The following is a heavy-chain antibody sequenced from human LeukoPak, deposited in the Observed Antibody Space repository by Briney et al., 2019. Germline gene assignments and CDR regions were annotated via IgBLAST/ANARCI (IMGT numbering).Heavy chain of an antibody. D-gene: IGHD3-10*01. Sequence: ETLSLTCTVSGGSISSYYWSWIRQAPGKGLEWVASIKKDVDEKYYVDSVKGRFTISRDNAKNSLYLRMNSLRVEDTAVYYCARGPPYGSRSDYFDYWGQGTLVTVSS. CDR3: ARGPPYGSRSDYFDY. CDR1: GGSISSYY. V-gene: IGHV3-7*01. CDR2: IKKDVDEK. J-gene: IGHJ4*02.